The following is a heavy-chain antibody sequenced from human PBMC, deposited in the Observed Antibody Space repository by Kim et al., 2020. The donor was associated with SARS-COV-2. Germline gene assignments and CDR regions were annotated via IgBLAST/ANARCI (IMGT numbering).Heavy chain of an antibody. CDR2: IRSKANSYAT. J-gene: IGHJ6*02. CDR1: GFTFSGSA. V-gene: IGHV3-73*01. Sequence: GGSLRLSCAASGFTFSGSAMHWVRQASGKGPEWVGRIRSKANSYATAYAASVKGRFTISRDDSKNTAYLQMNSLKTEDTAVYYCTSLLLPYCSGGSCYSGGDYYYGMDVWGQGTTVTVSS. CDR3: TSLLLPYCSGGSCYSGGDYYYGMDV. D-gene: IGHD2-15*01.